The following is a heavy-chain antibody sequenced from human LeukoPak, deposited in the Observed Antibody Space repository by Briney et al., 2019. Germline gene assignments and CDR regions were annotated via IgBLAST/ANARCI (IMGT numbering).Heavy chain of an antibody. J-gene: IGHJ4*02. CDR2: INSDGSKK. D-gene: IGHD2-15*01. CDR1: GFTISTYW. Sequence: PGGSLRLSCAASGFTISTYWMHWVRQAPGKGLVWVSSINSDGSKKDYAGSVKGRFTISRDNSKNTLYLQMNSLRAEDTAVYYCARKVDCSGGSCYDYWGQGTLVTVSS. V-gene: IGHV3-74*01. CDR3: ARKVDCSGGSCYDY.